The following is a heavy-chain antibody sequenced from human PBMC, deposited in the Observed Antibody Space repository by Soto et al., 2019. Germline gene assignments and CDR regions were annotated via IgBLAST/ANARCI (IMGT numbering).Heavy chain of an antibody. CDR2: SYSDGRT. D-gene: IGHD5-12*01. CDR1: GFTVSRNY. V-gene: IGHV3-53*01. Sequence: HPGGSLRLSCVASGFTVSRNYMSWVRQAPGKGLEGVSVSYSDGRTDYADSVKGRFTISRDNSRNTLYLQMNSLTAEDSAVYYCARARDGYNFLYEPTWGQGTLVTVSS. CDR3: ARARDGYNFLYEPT. J-gene: IGHJ4*02.